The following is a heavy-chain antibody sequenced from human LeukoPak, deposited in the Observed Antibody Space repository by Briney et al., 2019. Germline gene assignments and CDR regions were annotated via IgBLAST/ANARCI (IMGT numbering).Heavy chain of an antibody. D-gene: IGHD5-12*01. V-gene: IGHV3-48*03. CDR2: ISSSGRTI. CDR3: ASPQTSGYAFGY. CDR1: GFTFSSYE. Sequence: PGGSLRLSCAASGFTFSSYEMIWVRQAPGKGLECVSYISSSGRTIYYADSVKGRFTISRDNAKKSLYLQMYSLRAGDTAAYYCASPQTSGYAFGYWGQGTLVTVSS. J-gene: IGHJ4*02.